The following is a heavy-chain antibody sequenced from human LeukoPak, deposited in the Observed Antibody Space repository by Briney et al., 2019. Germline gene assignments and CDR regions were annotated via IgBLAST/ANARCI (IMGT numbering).Heavy chain of an antibody. D-gene: IGHD6-13*01. CDR1: GFTFSSSG. J-gene: IGHJ4*02. Sequence: GSLRLSCAASGFTFSSSGMNWVRQAPGKGLEWVSYISSSSSTIYYTDSVKGRFTISRDNAKNSLYLQMNSLRVEDTAVYYCALAAAATPIDYWGQGTLVTVSS. CDR3: ALAAAATPIDY. V-gene: IGHV3-48*04. CDR2: ISSSSSTI.